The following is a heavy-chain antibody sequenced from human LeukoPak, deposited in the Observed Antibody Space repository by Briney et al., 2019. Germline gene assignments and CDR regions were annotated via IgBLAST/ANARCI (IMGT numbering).Heavy chain of an antibody. CDR1: GFTFSSYS. CDR3: ARDPARGYSYGALY. J-gene: IGHJ4*02. D-gene: IGHD5-18*01. CDR2: ISSSSSTI. Sequence: GGSLRLSCAASGFTFSSYSMNWVRQAPGKGLEWVPYISSSSSTIYYADSVKGRFTISRDNAKNSLYLQMNSLRAEDTAVYYCARDPARGYSYGALYWGQGTLVTVSS. V-gene: IGHV3-48*01.